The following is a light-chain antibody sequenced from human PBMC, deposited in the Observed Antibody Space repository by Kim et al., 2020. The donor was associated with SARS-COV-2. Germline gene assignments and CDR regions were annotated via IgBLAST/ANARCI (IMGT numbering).Light chain of an antibody. Sequence: GQSITISCTGTNSDVGAYNLVSWYQQHPGKAPKLMIYDVTERPSGISDRFSGSKSGNTASLTISGLQAEDEADYFCSSYTSRNALAFGGGTQLTVL. CDR3: SSYTSRNALA. V-gene: IGLV2-14*02. CDR2: DVT. J-gene: IGLJ3*02. CDR1: NSDVGAYNL.